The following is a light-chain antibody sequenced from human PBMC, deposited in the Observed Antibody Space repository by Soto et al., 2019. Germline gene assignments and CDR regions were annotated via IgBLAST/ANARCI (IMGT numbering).Light chain of an antibody. CDR3: QQYGSSPQT. Sequence: EIVLTQSPGTLSLSPGERATLSCRASQSVTNSYLAWYQQKPGQAPRLLMYGASTRATGIPDRFSGSGSGTDFTLTISRLEPEDFAVYYCQQYGSSPQTFGQGTKVDIK. V-gene: IGKV3-20*01. CDR1: QSVTNSY. CDR2: GAS. J-gene: IGKJ2*01.